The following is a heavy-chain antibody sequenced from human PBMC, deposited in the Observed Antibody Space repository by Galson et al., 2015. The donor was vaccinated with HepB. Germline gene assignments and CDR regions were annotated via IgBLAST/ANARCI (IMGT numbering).Heavy chain of an antibody. Sequence: SLRLSCAASGFTFSSYGMHWVRQAPGKGLEWVAVIWYDGSNKYYADSVKGRFAISRDNSKNTLYLQMNSLRAEDTAVYYCARDQAGQQPDAFDIWGQGTMVTVSS. CDR3: ARDQAGQQPDAFDI. D-gene: IGHD6-13*01. J-gene: IGHJ3*02. CDR1: GFTFSSYG. V-gene: IGHV3-33*08. CDR2: IWYDGSNK.